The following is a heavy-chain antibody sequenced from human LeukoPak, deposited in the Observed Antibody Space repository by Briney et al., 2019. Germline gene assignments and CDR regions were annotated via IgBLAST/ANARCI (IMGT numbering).Heavy chain of an antibody. CDR3: AIADHYYDSSGYQKFDY. Sequence: ASVKVSCKASRDSSSSYSFSWVRQAPGQGLEWVGGIIPFFGTAKYAQKFQGRITIATDESTSTAYMELSRLRSEDTAVYYCAIADHYYDSSGYQKFDYWGQGTLLTVSS. V-gene: IGHV1-69*05. CDR1: RDSSSSYS. CDR2: IIPFFGTA. J-gene: IGHJ4*02. D-gene: IGHD3-22*01.